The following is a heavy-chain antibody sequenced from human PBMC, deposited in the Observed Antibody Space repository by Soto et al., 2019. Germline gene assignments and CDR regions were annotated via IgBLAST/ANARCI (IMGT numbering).Heavy chain of an antibody. Sequence: GGSLRLSCVASGFTFSNAWMTWVRQAPGKGLEWVGRIKSNTDGGTTDYAAPVKGRFAISRDDSKNTLYLQMSSLKTEDTAVYYCSALYYDFWSGYYSGSDYWGQGTLVTV. V-gene: IGHV3-15*01. CDR1: GFTFSNAW. D-gene: IGHD3-3*01. CDR3: SALYYDFWSGYYSGSDY. J-gene: IGHJ4*02. CDR2: IKSNTDGGTT.